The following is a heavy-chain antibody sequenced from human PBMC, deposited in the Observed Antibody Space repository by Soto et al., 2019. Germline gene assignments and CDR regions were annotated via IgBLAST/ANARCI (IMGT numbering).Heavy chain of an antibody. J-gene: IGHJ6*02. D-gene: IGHD7-27*01. CDR3: ARDEWGSINYYYGMDV. CDR1: GGSVSSGSYY. V-gene: IGHV4-61*01. Sequence: SETLSLTCTVSGGSVSSGSYYWSWIRQPPGKGLEWIGYIYYSGSTNYNPSLKSRVTISVDTSKNQFSLKLSSVTAADTAVYYCARDEWGSINYYYGMDVWGQGTTVTVS. CDR2: IYYSGST.